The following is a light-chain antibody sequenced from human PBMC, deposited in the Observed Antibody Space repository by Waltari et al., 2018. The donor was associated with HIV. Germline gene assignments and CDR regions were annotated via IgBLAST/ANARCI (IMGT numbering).Light chain of an antibody. CDR1: SHTSHY. V-gene: IGLV3-19*01. Sequence: SSELTQEPAVSVALGQTVRITCQGDSHTSHYVSWYHQKPGQAPVLVSYGKNSRPSGIPDRFSGSGAWDTYSLTSTGAQSEDEGDYYCSSRDSNGDHLVVFGGGTKLTVL. CDR3: SSRDSNGDHLVV. J-gene: IGLJ2*01. CDR2: GKN.